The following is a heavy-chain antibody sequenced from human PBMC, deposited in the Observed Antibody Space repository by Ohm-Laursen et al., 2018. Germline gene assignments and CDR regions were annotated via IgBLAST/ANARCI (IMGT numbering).Heavy chain of an antibody. CDR2: INPNSGGT. J-gene: IGHJ4*02. Sequence: VASVKVSCKASGYTFTGYYMHWVRQAPGQGLEWMGWINPNSGGTNYAQKFPGRVTMTRDTSISTAYMELSRLRSDDTAVYYCARGISGWYLSDFDYWGQGTLVTVSS. CDR3: ARGISGWYLSDFDY. CDR1: GYTFTGYY. D-gene: IGHD6-19*01. V-gene: IGHV1-2*02.